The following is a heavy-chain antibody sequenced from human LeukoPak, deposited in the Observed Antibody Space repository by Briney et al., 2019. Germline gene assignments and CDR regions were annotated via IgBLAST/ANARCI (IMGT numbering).Heavy chain of an antibody. Sequence: GASVKVSCKASGYTFTSYAMNWVRQAPGQGLEWMGWINPNSGGTNYAQKFQGRVTMTRDTSISTAYMELSRLRSDDTAVYYCARWGGSVSSSWYDNWFDPWGQGTLVTVSS. CDR1: GYTFTSYA. CDR2: INPNSGGT. V-gene: IGHV1-2*02. CDR3: ARWGGSVSSSWYDNWFDP. J-gene: IGHJ5*02. D-gene: IGHD6-13*01.